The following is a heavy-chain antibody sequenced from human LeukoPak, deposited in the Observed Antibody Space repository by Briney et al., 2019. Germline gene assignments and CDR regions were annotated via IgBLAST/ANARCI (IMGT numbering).Heavy chain of an antibody. J-gene: IGHJ4*02. CDR2: ISAYNGNT. V-gene: IGHV1-18*01. Sequence: GASVKVSCKASGYTFTSYGISWVRQAPGQGLEWMGWISAYNGNTNYAQKLQGRVTMTTDTSTSTAYMELRSLRSDDTAVYYCAREVDFWSGYYHSPLDYWGQGTLVTVSS. CDR3: AREVDFWSGYYHSPLDY. D-gene: IGHD3-3*01. CDR1: GYTFTSYG.